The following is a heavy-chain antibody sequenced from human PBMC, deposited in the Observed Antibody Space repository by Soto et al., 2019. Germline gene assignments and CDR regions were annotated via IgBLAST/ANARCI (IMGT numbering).Heavy chain of an antibody. D-gene: IGHD6-19*01. CDR2: IDASDSYT. CDR1: GYSFTSYW. V-gene: IGHV5-10-1*01. J-gene: IGHJ6*02. CDR3: ARHLDVAGGYYYYGMAV. Sequence: PGEALKISCKGSGYSFTSYWNSWVRQMPGKGLEGMGRIDASDSYTNYSRSCQGHVTISADKSISTAYLQWSSLKASDTAMYYCARHLDVAGGYYYYGMAVWGQGPTVTVSS.